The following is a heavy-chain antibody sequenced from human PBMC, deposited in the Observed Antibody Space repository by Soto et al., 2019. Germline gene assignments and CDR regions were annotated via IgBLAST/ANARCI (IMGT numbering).Heavy chain of an antibody. Sequence: SETLSLTCVVYDGSLTEYHWSWVRQTPGKGLEWIGEVSHHGTSHYNPSLGSRVIMSFDTSKDQFSLTLQSVTAADTGIYYCAREGSHSAYNFAIGIQLWSFDRWGQGLPVTVSS. CDR2: VSHHGTS. J-gene: IGHJ5*02. CDR3: AREGSHSAYNFAIGIQLWSFDR. V-gene: IGHV4-34*01. D-gene: IGHD1-1*01. CDR1: DGSLTEYH.